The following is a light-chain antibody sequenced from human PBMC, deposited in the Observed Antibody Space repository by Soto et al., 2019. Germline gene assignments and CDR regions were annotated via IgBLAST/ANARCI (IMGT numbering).Light chain of an antibody. CDR3: QQYSNSPQT. V-gene: IGKV3-20*01. CDR1: QSVNNNY. CDR2: GAS. J-gene: IGKJ2*01. Sequence: EIVLTQSPGTLSLSPAERATLSCRASQSVNNNYLAWFQQKPGQAPRLLIYGASSRATGIPDRFSGSGSGTDFTLTISRLEPEDLAVYYCQQYSNSPQTFGQGTKVEIK.